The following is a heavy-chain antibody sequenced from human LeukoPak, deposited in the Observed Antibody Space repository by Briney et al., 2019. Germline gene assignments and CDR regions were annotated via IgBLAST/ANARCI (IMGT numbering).Heavy chain of an antibody. D-gene: IGHD3/OR15-3a*01. Sequence: EASVKVSCKASGYTFTSYDINWVRQAPGQGLEWMGWMNPNSGNTGYAQKFQGRVTITRNTSISTAYMELSSLRSEDTAVYYCARVSGHGDYFDYWGQGTLVTVSS. J-gene: IGHJ4*02. V-gene: IGHV1-8*03. CDR1: GYTFTSYD. CDR3: ARVSGHGDYFDY. CDR2: MNPNSGNT.